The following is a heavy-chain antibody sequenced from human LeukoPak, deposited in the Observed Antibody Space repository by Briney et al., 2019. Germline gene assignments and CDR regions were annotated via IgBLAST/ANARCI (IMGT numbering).Heavy chain of an antibody. J-gene: IGHJ4*02. D-gene: IGHD5-18*01. Sequence: SETLSLTCAVYGGSFSGYYWSWIRQPPGKGLEWIGEINHSGSTNYNPSLKRRVTISVDTSKNQFSLTLSSVTAADTAVYYCARGQKYRNGYTVTELGSGYFDYWGQGTLVTVSS. CDR2: INHSGST. V-gene: IGHV4-34*01. CDR3: ARGQKYRNGYTVTELGSGYFDY. CDR1: GGSFSGYY.